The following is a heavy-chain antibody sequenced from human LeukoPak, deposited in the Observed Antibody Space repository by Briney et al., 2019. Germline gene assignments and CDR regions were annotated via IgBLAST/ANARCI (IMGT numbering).Heavy chain of an antibody. V-gene: IGHV4-4*07. CDR1: GGSISNYF. D-gene: IGHD2-15*01. CDR3: AVAARRGNWFDP. CDR2: IYSTGRS. J-gene: IGHJ5*02. Sequence: PSETLSLTCTVSGGSISNYFWSWVRQPAGKGLEWIGRIYSTGRSDYNPSLKSRITMSVDTSKNQFSLKLSSVTAADTAVYYCAVAARRGNWFDPWGQGTLVTVSS.